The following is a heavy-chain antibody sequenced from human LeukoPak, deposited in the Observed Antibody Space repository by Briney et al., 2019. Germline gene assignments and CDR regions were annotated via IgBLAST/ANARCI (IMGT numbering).Heavy chain of an antibody. V-gene: IGHV3-9*01. D-gene: IGHD2-21*02. Sequence: GGSLRLSCAASRFTFDDYAMHWVRQAPGKGLEWVSGISWNSGSIGYADSVKGRFTISRDNAKNSLYLQMNSLRAEDTALYYCAKVIYGGDDDYYYYGMDVWGQGTTVTVSS. CDR3: AKVIYGGDDDYYYYGMDV. J-gene: IGHJ6*02. CDR2: ISWNSGSI. CDR1: RFTFDDYA.